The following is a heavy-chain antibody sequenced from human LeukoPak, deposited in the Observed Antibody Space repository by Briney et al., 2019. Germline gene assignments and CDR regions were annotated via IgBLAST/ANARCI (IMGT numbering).Heavy chain of an antibody. CDR2: IYHTGTT. D-gene: IGHD4-23*01. Sequence: ETLSLTCAVSGYSISSGYYWAGIRPPPGKGLEWIESIYHTGTTYYNPSLKRRVTISVDTSTHQFSLTLTSMTAADTAVYYCAKGGGGYFDYWGQGTLVTVSS. CDR1: GYSISSGYY. V-gene: IGHV4-38-2*01. CDR3: AKGGGGYFDY. J-gene: IGHJ4*02.